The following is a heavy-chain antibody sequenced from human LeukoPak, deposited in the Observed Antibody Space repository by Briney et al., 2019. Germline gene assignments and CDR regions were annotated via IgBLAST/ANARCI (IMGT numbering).Heavy chain of an antibody. CDR1: GGTFNSYA. J-gene: IGHJ4*02. D-gene: IGHD4-23*01. CDR2: IIPIFGTA. Sequence: ASVKVSCKASGGTFNSYAITWVRQAPGHGLEWMGLIIPIFGTANYSQKFQGRVTMTRDMSTSTVYMELSSLRSEDTAVYYCAKGVSPLDYGGNSPLDYWGQGTLVTVSS. V-gene: IGHV1-69*05. CDR3: AKGVSPLDYGGNSPLDY.